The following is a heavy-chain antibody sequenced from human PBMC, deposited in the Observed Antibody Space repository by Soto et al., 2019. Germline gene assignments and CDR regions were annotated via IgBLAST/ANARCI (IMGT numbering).Heavy chain of an antibody. CDR2: MNPNSGNT. CDR3: ARERSAAGTGWFDP. Sequence: QVQLVQSGAEVKKPGASVKVSCKASGYTFTSYDINWVQQATGQGLEWMGWMNPNSGNTGYAQKFQGRVTMTRNTSIRTAYMELSSLRSEDTAVYYCARERSAAGTGWFDPWGQGTLVTVSS. V-gene: IGHV1-8*01. J-gene: IGHJ5*02. D-gene: IGHD6-13*01. CDR1: GYTFTSYD.